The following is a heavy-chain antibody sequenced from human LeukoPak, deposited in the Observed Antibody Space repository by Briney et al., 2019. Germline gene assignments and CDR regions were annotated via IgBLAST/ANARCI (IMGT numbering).Heavy chain of an antibody. CDR1: GFTFSDYY. Sequence: GGSLRLSCAVSGFTFSDYYMSWIRQAPGKGLEWVTYISSSGGTIYYADSVKGRFTISRDNAKNSLYLQMNSLRAEDTAVYYCARNYYYYMDVWGKGTTVTVSS. CDR3: ARNYYYYMDV. J-gene: IGHJ6*03. V-gene: IGHV3-11*04. CDR2: ISSSGGTI.